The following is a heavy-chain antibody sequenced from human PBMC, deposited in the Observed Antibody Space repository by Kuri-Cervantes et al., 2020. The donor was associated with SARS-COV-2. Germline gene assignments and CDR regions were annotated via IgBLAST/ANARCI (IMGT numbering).Heavy chain of an antibody. CDR2: ISAYSGGT. J-gene: IGHJ3*02. Sequence: ALVKVSCKASGYTFTSYGISWVRQAPGQGLEWMGWISAYSGGTNYAQKFQGRVTMTRDTSISTAYMELSRLRSDDTAVYYCARDRVLGSGALDAFDIWGQGTMVTVSS. D-gene: IGHD7-27*01. V-gene: IGHV1-2*02. CDR3: ARDRVLGSGALDAFDI. CDR1: GYTFTSYG.